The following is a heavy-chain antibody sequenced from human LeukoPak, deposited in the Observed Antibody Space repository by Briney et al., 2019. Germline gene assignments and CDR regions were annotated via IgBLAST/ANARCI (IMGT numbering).Heavy chain of an antibody. J-gene: IGHJ4*02. D-gene: IGHD3-16*02. CDR2: ISDSGGST. CDR1: GFTFSSFA. Sequence: PGGSLRLSCAASGFTFSSFAMSWVRQAPGKGLEWVSVISDSGGSTYYADSVKGRFTISRDNSKNTLYLQLNSLRAEDTAVYYCARDYDYVWGSYRYTEFDYWGQGTLVTVSS. V-gene: IGHV3-23*01. CDR3: ARDYDYVWGSYRYTEFDY.